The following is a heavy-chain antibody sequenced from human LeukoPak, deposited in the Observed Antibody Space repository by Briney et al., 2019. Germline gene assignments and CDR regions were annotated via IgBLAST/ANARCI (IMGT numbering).Heavy chain of an antibody. CDR3: AKDRGYCSSASCYAGWANYYGMDV. CDR1: GFTFSSYG. CDR2: ISYDGSNK. Sequence: GGSLRLSCAASGFTFSSYGMHWVRQAPGKGLEWVAVISYDGSNKYYADSVKGRFTISRDNSKNTLYLQMNSLRAEDTAVYYCAKDRGYCSSASCYAGWANYYGMDVWGQGTTVTVSS. J-gene: IGHJ6*02. V-gene: IGHV3-30*18. D-gene: IGHD2-2*01.